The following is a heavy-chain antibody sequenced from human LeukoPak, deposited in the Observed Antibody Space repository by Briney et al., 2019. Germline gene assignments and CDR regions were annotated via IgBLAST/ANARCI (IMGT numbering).Heavy chain of an antibody. V-gene: IGHV3-7*01. J-gene: IGHJ4*02. CDR2: INQDGSDI. D-gene: IGHD1-7*01. Sequence: PGGSLRLSCAASGFTFSTYWMSWVRQAPGKGLEWVGNINQDGSDIYYVDSVKGRFTISRDNAKNSLSLQMNSLRADDTAVYDGAWNSAKVLPAVYWGQGTLVTVSS. CDR1: GFTFSTYW. CDR3: AWNSAKVLPAVY.